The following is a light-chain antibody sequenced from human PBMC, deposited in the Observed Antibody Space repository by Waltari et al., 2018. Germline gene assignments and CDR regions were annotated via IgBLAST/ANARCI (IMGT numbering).Light chain of an antibody. CDR1: QRVANN. J-gene: IGKJ3*01. Sequence: EILMTQSPATLSVSPGESATLSCRASQRVANNLAWYQHKRGQPPRLLIYGASTRASGVSARFSGSGSGTEFTLTISSLQSEDFAVYYCQHYNFWPFTFGPGTKVDIK. CDR3: QHYNFWPFT. V-gene: IGKV3-15*01. CDR2: GAS.